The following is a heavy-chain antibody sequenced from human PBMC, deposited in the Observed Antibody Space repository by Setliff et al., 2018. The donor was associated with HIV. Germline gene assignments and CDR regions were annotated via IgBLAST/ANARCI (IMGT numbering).Heavy chain of an antibody. V-gene: IGHV1-18*01. J-gene: IGHJ4*02. Sequence: GASVKVSCKASGYTYSSYGITWVRQAPGQGLEWVGWISAYNGKTKYAQKFQGRVTMTTDTSTSTAYMDLRSLRSDDTAVYYCARDEYHYGSGSLDYWGQGTLVTV. CDR2: ISAYNGKT. CDR1: GYTYSSYG. D-gene: IGHD3-10*01. CDR3: ARDEYHYGSGSLDY.